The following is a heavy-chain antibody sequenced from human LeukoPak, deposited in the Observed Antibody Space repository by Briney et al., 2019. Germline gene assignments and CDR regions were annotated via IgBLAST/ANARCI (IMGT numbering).Heavy chain of an antibody. CDR3: ARGNGYSTSGYVDY. D-gene: IGHD6-13*01. CDR2: ISWNSGSI. Sequence: GGSLRLSCAASGFTFDDYSMHWVRQAPGKGLEWVSGISWNSGSIVYADSVKGRFTISRDRTKNSLYLQMNSLRAEDMALYYCARGNGYSTSGYVDYWGQGTLVTVS. CDR1: GFTFDDYS. V-gene: IGHV3-9*03. J-gene: IGHJ4*02.